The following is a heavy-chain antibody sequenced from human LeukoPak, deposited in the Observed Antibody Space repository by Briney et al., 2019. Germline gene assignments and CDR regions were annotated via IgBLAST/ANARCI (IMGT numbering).Heavy chain of an antibody. J-gene: IGHJ4*02. CDR1: GGSISSSSYY. Sequence: SETLSLTCTVSGGSISSSSYYWGWIRQPPGKGLEWIGSIYYSGSTYYNPSLKSRVTISVDTSKSQFSLKLSSVTAADTAVCYCARRIAGSGYYFYWGQGTLVTVSS. CDR2: IYYSGST. CDR3: ARRIAGSGYYFY. V-gene: IGHV4-39*01. D-gene: IGHD3-22*01.